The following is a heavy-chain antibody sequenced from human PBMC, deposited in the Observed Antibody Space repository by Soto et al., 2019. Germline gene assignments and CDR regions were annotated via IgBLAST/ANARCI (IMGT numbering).Heavy chain of an antibody. D-gene: IGHD2-15*01. Sequence: SGKVCCKASGYTFTSYEMHWVRQAPGQGLEWMGIINPSGGSTSYAQKFQGRVTMTRDTSTSTVYMELSSLRSEDTAVYYCAREEFCSGGSCYSNLGYWGQGTLVTVSS. CDR3: AREEFCSGGSCYSNLGY. CDR2: INPSGGST. CDR1: GYTFTSYE. J-gene: IGHJ4*02. V-gene: IGHV1-46*01.